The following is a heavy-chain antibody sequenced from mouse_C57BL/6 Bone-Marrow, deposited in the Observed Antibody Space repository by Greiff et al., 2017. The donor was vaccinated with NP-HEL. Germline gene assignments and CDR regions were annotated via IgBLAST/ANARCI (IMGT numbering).Heavy chain of an antibody. Sequence: QVQLQQSGAELVKPGASVKISCKASGYAFSSYWMNWVKQRPGKGLEWIGQIYPGDGDTNYNGKFKGKATLTADKSSSTAYMQLSSLTSEDSAVYFCARSTGTRYWYFDVWGKGTTVTVSS. CDR1: GYAFSSYW. CDR3: ARSTGTRYWYFDV. CDR2: IYPGDGDT. J-gene: IGHJ1*03. V-gene: IGHV1-80*01. D-gene: IGHD4-1*02.